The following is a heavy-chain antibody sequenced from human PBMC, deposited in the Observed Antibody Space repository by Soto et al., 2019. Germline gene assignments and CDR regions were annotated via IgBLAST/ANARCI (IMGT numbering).Heavy chain of an antibody. J-gene: IGHJ4*02. CDR3: ARDGIGGTVFRGYLDY. Sequence: GGSLRLSCAVPGGIFHGYGMHWVRQAPGKGLEWVAIIRFDGSNEEYADSVKGRFTISRDNSKNTLYLQMNTLGAEDTTVYYCARDGIGGTVFRGYLDYWGRGTVVTVSS. D-gene: IGHD1-7*01. CDR1: GGIFHGYG. CDR2: IRFDGSNE. V-gene: IGHV3-33*01.